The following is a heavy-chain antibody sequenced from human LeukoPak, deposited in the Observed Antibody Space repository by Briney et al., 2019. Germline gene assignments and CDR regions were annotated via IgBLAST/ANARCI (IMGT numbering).Heavy chain of an antibody. CDR2: IYHSGST. Sequence: SGTLSLTCAVSGGSISSNNWWSWVRQPPGKGLGWIGEIYHSGSTSYNPSLKSRVTISVDKSNNQFSLKLSSVTAADTAVYYCARGWRRYFDLWGRGTLVTVSS. V-gene: IGHV4-4*02. D-gene: IGHD1-1*01. J-gene: IGHJ2*01. CDR1: GGSISSNNW. CDR3: ARGWRRYFDL.